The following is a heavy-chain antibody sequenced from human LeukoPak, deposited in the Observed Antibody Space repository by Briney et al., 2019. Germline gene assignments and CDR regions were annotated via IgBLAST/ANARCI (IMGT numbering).Heavy chain of an antibody. D-gene: IGHD1-26*01. CDR1: GDSVSSNSAA. CDR2: TYYRSKWYS. CDR3: ARSEEQRSSSDLDY. Sequence: SQTLSLTCAISGDSVSSNSAAWNWIRQSPSRGLEWLGRTYYRSKWYSDYAVFVNSRITISPDTSKNQFSLQLNSVTPEDTAVYFCARSEEQRSSSDLDYWGQGTLVTVSS. V-gene: IGHV6-1*01. J-gene: IGHJ4*02.